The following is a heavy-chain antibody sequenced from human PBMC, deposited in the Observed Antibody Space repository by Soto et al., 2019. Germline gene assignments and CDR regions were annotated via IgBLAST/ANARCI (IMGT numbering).Heavy chain of an antibody. J-gene: IGHJ6*03. CDR1: GFTFGDYA. V-gene: IGHV3-49*03. CDR3: TRDQAPITYDAVTTAPEDYYYYMDV. Sequence: PGGSLRLSCTASGFTFGDYAMSWFRQAPGKGLEWVGFIRSKAYGGTTEYDASVKGRFTISRDDSKSIAYLQMNSLKTEDTAVYYCTRDQAPITYDAVTTAPEDYYYYMDVWGKGTTVTVSS. CDR2: IRSKAYGGTT. D-gene: IGHD4-17*01.